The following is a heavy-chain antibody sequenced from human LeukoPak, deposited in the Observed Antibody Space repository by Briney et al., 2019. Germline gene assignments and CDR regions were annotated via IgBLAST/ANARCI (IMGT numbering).Heavy chain of an antibody. J-gene: IGHJ4*02. Sequence: PGGSLRLSCAASGFTFSSYAMSWVRQAPGKGLEWVSAISGSGGSTYYADSVKGRFTISRDNSKNTLYLQMDSLRAEDTAVYYCAKGYRFLEWLQDYWGQGTLVTVSS. V-gene: IGHV3-23*01. CDR1: GFTFSSYA. D-gene: IGHD3-3*01. CDR3: AKGYRFLEWLQDY. CDR2: ISGSGGST.